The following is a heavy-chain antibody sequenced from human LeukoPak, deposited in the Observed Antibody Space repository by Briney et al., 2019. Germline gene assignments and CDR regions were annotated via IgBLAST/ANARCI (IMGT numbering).Heavy chain of an antibody. J-gene: IGHJ6*03. CDR3: ARGIAAAGAYYYYYMDV. Sequence: PGGSLRLSCAASGFTFSSYSMNWVRQAPGKGLEWVSSISSSSSYIYYADSVKGRFTISRDKAKNSLYLQMNSLRAEDTAVYYCARGIAAAGAYYYYYMDVWGKGTTVTVSS. CDR2: ISSSSSYI. V-gene: IGHV3-21*01. CDR1: GFTFSSYS. D-gene: IGHD6-13*01.